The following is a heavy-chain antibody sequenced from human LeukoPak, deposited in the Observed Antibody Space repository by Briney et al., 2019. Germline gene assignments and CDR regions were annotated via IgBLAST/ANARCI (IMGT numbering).Heavy chain of an antibody. V-gene: IGHV4-59*08. J-gene: IGHJ4*02. D-gene: IGHD1-26*01. CDR1: GGSVSSYH. CDR3: ARHALKRQWEILNPTFDY. Sequence: ASETLSLTCTVSGGSVSSYHWSWIRQPPGKGLEWIGKIYHSGSTNYNPSLKSRVTISVDTSKNQFSLKLSSVTAADTAVYYCARHALKRQWEILNPTFDYWGQGTLVTVSS. CDR2: IYHSGST.